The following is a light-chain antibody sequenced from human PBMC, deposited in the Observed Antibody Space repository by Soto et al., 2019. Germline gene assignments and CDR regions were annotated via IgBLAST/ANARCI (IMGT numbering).Light chain of an antibody. CDR3: QKYDSAPWT. J-gene: IGKJ1*01. Sequence: DIQVTQSPSSLSASVRDRVTITCRASQGISNYLAWYQQKPGKVPKLLIYAASTLQSGVPSRFSGSGSGTDFTLTISSLQPEDVATYYWQKYDSAPWTFGEGTKVEIK. V-gene: IGKV1-27*01. CDR1: QGISNY. CDR2: AAS.